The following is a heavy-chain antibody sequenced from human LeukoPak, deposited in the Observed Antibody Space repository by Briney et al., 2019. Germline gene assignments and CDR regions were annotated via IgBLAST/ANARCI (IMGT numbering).Heavy chain of an antibody. CDR3: ARTQQLVPRSPLDP. CDR1: GFTFSSYA. D-gene: IGHD6-13*01. J-gene: IGHJ5*02. Sequence: PGGSLRLSCAASGFTFSSYALHWVRQAPGKGLEWVAVISYDGRNKYYADSVKGRFTISRDNSKNTLYLQMNSLRPEDTAVYYCARTQQLVPRSPLDPWGQGTLVTVSS. CDR2: ISYDGRNK. V-gene: IGHV3-30*04.